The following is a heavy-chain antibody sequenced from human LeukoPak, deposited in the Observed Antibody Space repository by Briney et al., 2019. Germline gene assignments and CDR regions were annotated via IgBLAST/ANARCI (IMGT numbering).Heavy chain of an antibody. D-gene: IGHD1-1*01. Sequence: GGSLRLSCAASGFTFSSYGMHWVRQAPGKGLEWVAVIWYDGSNKYYADSVKGRFTISRDNSKNTLYLQMNSLRAEDTAVYYCARARSLDGYFQHWGQGTLVTVSS. CDR1: GFTFSSYG. CDR2: IWYDGSNK. V-gene: IGHV3-33*01. J-gene: IGHJ1*01. CDR3: ARARSLDGYFQH.